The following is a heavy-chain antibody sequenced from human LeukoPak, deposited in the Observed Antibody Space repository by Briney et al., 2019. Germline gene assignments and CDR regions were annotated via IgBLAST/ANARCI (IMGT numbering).Heavy chain of an antibody. J-gene: IGHJ3*02. Sequence: PGGSLRLSCAASGFTFSSYAMSWVRQAPGKGLEWVSGISGSGGSTYYADSVKGRFAISRDNSRNTLYLQMNSLRAEDTAIYYCAKEYLSAFDIWGQGTMVTVSS. CDR2: ISGSGGST. D-gene: IGHD2-2*02. V-gene: IGHV3-23*01. CDR1: GFTFSSYA. CDR3: AKEYLSAFDI.